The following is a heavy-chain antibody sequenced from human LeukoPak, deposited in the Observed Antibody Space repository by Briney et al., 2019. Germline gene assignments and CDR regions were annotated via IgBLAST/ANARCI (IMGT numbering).Heavy chain of an antibody. J-gene: IGHJ6*03. CDR1: GFTFDDYA. CDR3: ARDTRINYESSAQPGYYMDV. CDR2: ISSSGSTI. D-gene: IGHD3-22*01. Sequence: GGSLRLSCAASGFTFDDYAMHWVRQAPGKGLEWVSYISSSGSTIYYADSVKGRFTISRDNAKKSLYLQMNSLRAEDTAVYYCARDTRINYESSAQPGYYMDVWGKGTTVTISS. V-gene: IGHV3-48*03.